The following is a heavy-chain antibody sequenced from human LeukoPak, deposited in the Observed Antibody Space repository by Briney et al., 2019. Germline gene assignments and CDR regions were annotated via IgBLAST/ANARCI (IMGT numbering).Heavy chain of an antibody. Sequence: PSETLSLTCTVSGXSISGSSYYWGWIRQPPGKGLEWIGSIYYSGSTYYNPSLKSRVTISVDTSKNQFSLKLRSVTAADTAVYYCATTTVTVRHDAFDIWGQGTMVTVSS. D-gene: IGHD4-17*01. J-gene: IGHJ3*02. CDR2: IYYSGST. V-gene: IGHV4-39*01. CDR1: GXSISGSSYY. CDR3: ATTTVTVRHDAFDI.